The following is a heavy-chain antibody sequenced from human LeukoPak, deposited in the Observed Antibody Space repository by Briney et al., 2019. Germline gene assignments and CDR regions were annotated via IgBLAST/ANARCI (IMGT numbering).Heavy chain of an antibody. CDR1: GDSVSSNSAA. J-gene: IGHJ5*02. V-gene: IGHV6-1*01. CDR3: AEAGIRDFDWLDN. Sequence: SQTLSLTCAISGDSVSSNSAAWNWIRQSPSRGLEWLGRTYYRSKWYNAYAVSVKSRITINPDTSKNQFSLQLDSVAPEDTAFFFQAEAGIRDFDWLDNWGQGTLVTVSS. D-gene: IGHD3-9*01. CDR2: TYYRSKWYN.